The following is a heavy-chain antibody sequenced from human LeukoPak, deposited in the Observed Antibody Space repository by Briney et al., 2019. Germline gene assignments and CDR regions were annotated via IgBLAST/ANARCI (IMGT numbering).Heavy chain of an antibody. Sequence: GGSLRLSCAASGVSFSTYAMNWVRQAPGKGLEWVSCINAGGTATYYADSVKGRFTTSRDNSKNTLDLQMNSLRAEDTAVFYCAKGGVYCGDQLDYWGQGTLVTVSS. D-gene: IGHD1-26*01. CDR2: INAGGTAT. CDR3: AKGGVYCGDQLDY. J-gene: IGHJ4*02. CDR1: GVSFSTYA. V-gene: IGHV3-23*01.